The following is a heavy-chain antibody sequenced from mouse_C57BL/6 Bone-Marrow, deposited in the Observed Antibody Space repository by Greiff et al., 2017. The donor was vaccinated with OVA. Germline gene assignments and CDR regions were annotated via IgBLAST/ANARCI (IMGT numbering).Heavy chain of an antibody. J-gene: IGHJ2*01. D-gene: IGHD2-5*01. CDR1: GYTFTDYE. CDR2: IDPETGGT. Sequence: VQLQQSGAELVRPGASVTLSCKASGYTFTDYEMHWVKQTPVHGLEWIGAIDPETGGTDYNQKFKGKAILTADKSSSTAYMELRSLTSEDSAFYYCTSSYSNYWDFDYWGQGTTLTVSA. CDR3: TSSYSNYWDFDY. V-gene: IGHV1-15*01.